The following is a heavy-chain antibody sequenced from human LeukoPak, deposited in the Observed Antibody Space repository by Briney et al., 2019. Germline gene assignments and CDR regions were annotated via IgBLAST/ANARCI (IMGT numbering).Heavy chain of an antibody. J-gene: IGHJ5*01. CDR2: IGTSSGAI. V-gene: IGHV3-48*01. Sequence: GGSLRLSCSGSGFTFSTYNMNWVHQAPGKGLEWVSFIGTSSGAIYYADSVKGRFTISRDDAKKSLYLQMNSLRGEDTAVYYCARNLDSWGQGALVTVSS. CDR1: GFTFSTYN. CDR3: ARNLDS.